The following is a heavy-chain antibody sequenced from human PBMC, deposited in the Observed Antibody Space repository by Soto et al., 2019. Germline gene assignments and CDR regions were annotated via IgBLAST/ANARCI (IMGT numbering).Heavy chain of an antibody. J-gene: IGHJ4*02. D-gene: IGHD2-8*01. V-gene: IGHV3-74*01. CDR1: GLIFSNYK. CDR3: ARDTNGLHY. CDR2: INTDGSIT. Sequence: EVQLVESGGGLVQPGGSLRFSCEASGLIFSNYKMHWVRQAPGKGLVWVSRINTDGSITDYADSVKGRFTVSRDNAKNTMYLQMNSLTADDTAVYYCARDTNGLHYWGQGTLVTVSS.